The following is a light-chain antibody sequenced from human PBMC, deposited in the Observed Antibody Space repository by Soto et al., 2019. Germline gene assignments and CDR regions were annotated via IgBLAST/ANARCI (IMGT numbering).Light chain of an antibody. J-gene: IGKJ1*01. V-gene: IGKV3-20*01. CDR3: QQYYNWRPR. CDR1: QSVSSSY. Sequence: EIVLTQSPGTLALSPGEGAALSRSASQSVSSSYLAWYQQKPGQPPRLLIYGASSRATGVPARFSGSGSGTEFTLTISRLQSEDFAIYYCQQYYNWRPRFGQGTKVDIK. CDR2: GAS.